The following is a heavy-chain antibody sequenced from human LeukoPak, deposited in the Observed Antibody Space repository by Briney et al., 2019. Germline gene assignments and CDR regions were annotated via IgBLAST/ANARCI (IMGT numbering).Heavy chain of an antibody. J-gene: IGHJ4*02. CDR1: GFTFSSYA. CDR3: ARDSICSGGSCYSDY. CDR2: IYGGGST. Sequence: PGGSLRLSCAASGFTFSSYAMSWVRQAPEKGLEWVSSIYGGGSTYYANSVKGRFTISRDNSKNTLYLQMNSLRAEDTAVYYCARDSICSGGSCYSDYWGQGTLVTVSS. V-gene: IGHV3-23*01. D-gene: IGHD2-15*01.